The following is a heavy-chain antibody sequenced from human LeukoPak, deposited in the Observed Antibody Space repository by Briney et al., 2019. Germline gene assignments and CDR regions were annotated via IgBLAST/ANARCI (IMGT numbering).Heavy chain of an antibody. V-gene: IGHV3-7*02. CDR2: IKQDGSEK. J-gene: IGHJ4*02. CDR3: ASGYALEKFDY. CDR1: GFTFSSYW. Sequence: PGGSLSLSCAASGFTFSSYWMSWVRQAPGKGLEWVANIKQDGSEKYYVDSVKGRFTISRDNAKNSLYLQMNSLRAEDTAVYYCASGYALEKFDYWGQGTLVTVSS. D-gene: IGHD5-12*01.